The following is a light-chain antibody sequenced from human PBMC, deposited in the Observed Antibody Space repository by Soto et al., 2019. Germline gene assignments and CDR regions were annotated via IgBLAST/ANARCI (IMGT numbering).Light chain of an antibody. CDR1: SSDVGGYNY. V-gene: IGLV2-8*01. CDR2: EVT. CDR3: NSYAGSNNVL. Sequence: QSALTQPPSASGSPGLSVTISCTGISSDVGGYNYVSWYQQHPGKAPKLMIYEVTKRPSGVPDRFSGSKSGNTASLTVSGLQVEDEADYYCNSYAGSNNVLFGGGTKLTVL. J-gene: IGLJ2*01.